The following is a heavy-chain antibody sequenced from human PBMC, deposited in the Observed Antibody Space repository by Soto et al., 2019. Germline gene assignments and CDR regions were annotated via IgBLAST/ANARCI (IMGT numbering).Heavy chain of an antibody. CDR3: AKDLEQIYPMAPDY. Sequence: GGSLRLSCAASGFTFSSYGMHWVRQAPGEGLEWVAVISYDGTSKYYADYVKGRFTISRENSKNTLHLQMNSLRTEDTAVYYCAKDLEQIYPMAPDYWGQGTLVTVSS. V-gene: IGHV3-30*18. CDR2: ISYDGTSK. J-gene: IGHJ4*02. D-gene: IGHD1-1*01. CDR1: GFTFSSYG.